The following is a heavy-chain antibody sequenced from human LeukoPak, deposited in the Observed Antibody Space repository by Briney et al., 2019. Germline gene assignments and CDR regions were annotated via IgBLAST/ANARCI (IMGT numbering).Heavy chain of an antibody. CDR3: AELGITMIGGV. V-gene: IGHV3-11*04. CDR1: GFIFSDYY. CDR2: ISSSGSTI. D-gene: IGHD3-10*02. J-gene: IGHJ6*04. Sequence: GGSLRLSCAASGFIFSDYYMSWIRQAPGKGLEWVSYISSSGSTIYYADSVKGRSTISRDNAKNSLYLQMNSLRAEDTAVHYCAELGITMIGGVWGKGTTVTISS.